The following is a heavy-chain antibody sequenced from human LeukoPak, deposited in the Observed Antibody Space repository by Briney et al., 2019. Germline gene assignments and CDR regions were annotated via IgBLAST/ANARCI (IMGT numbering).Heavy chain of an antibody. CDR2: IYYSGST. Sequence: SETLSLTFTVSGGSISSYYWSWIRQPPGKGLEWIGYIYYSGSTNYNPSLKSRVTISVDTSKNQFSLKLSFVTAADTAVYYCVGLIGSLMGGFDYWGQGTLVTVSS. D-gene: IGHD3-16*01. V-gene: IGHV4-59*08. J-gene: IGHJ4*02. CDR1: GGSISSYY. CDR3: VGLIGSLMGGFDY.